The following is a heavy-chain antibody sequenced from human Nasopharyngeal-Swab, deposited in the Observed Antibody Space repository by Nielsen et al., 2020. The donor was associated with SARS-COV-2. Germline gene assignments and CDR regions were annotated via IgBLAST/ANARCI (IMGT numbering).Heavy chain of an antibody. V-gene: IGHV3-74*01. CDR1: GFTFSSYW. CDR3: ARDVAGADSA. J-gene: IGHJ5*02. CDR2: IDTDGSTT. D-gene: IGHD2-21*01. Sequence: GESPKISCAASGFTFSSYWMHWVRQVPRKGLVWVSRIDTDGSTTDHADSVKGRFTISRDNAKNTLYLQMNNLRAEDTALYYCARDVAGADSAWSQGTLVTVSS.